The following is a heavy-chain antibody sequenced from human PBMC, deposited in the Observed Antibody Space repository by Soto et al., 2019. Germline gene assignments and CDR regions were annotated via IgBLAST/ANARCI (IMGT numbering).Heavy chain of an antibody. CDR2: IIPIFGTA. CDR1: GGTFSSYA. D-gene: IGHD2-2*02. J-gene: IGHJ6*02. CDR3: ATRYCSSTSCYTRYYGMDV. Sequence: SVKVSCKASGGTFSSYAISWVRQAPGQGLEWMGGIIPIFGTANYAQKFQGRVTITADESTSTAYMELSSLRSEDTAVYYCATRYCSSTSCYTRYYGMDVWGQGTTVTVSS. V-gene: IGHV1-69*13.